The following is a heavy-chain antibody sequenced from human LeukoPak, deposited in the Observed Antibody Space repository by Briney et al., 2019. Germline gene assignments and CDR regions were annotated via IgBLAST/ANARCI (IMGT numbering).Heavy chain of an antibody. Sequence: GGSLRLSRAASGFAVSSTHMVWVRQAPGMGLKWVSVTYVDGNSYYADSVKGRFIISRDFPKNTVYLQMNGLRVEDSALYYCARGGRGSAVVVAPRAFDIWGQGTMVAVSS. CDR3: ARGGRGSAVVVAPRAFDI. CDR2: TYVDGNS. CDR1: GFAVSSTH. D-gene: IGHD2-15*01. V-gene: IGHV3-53*01. J-gene: IGHJ3*02.